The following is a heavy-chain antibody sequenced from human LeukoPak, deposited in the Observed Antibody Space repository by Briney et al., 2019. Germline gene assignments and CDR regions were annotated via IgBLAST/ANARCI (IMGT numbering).Heavy chain of an antibody. J-gene: IGHJ4*02. V-gene: IGHV4-4*07. CDR1: GGSISPYY. Sequence: PSETLSLTCTVSGGSISPYYWSWIRRPTGKGLEWIGRIYYTGTTDYNPSLKSRVSMSLDTSTKQFSLKLSSVTAADTAVYYCARGLTAAVDRALDYWGQGTLVTVSS. CDR2: IYYTGTT. D-gene: IGHD6-13*01. CDR3: ARGLTAAVDRALDY.